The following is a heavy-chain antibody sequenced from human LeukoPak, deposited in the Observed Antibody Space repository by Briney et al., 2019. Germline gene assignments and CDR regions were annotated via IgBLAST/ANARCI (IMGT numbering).Heavy chain of an antibody. CDR2: IYTSGST. V-gene: IGHV4-61*02. CDR3: ARVRNTPNSSWFDP. Sequence: SQTLSLTCTVSGGSISSGSYYWSWIRQPAGKGPEWIGRIYTSGSTNYNPSLKSRVTISVDTSKNQFSLKLSSVTAADTAVYYCARVRNTPNSSWFDPWGQGTLVTVSS. CDR1: GGSISSGSYY. D-gene: IGHD6-13*01. J-gene: IGHJ5*02.